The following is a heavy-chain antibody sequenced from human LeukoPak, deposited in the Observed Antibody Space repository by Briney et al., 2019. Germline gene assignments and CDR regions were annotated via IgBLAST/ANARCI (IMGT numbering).Heavy chain of an antibody. V-gene: IGHV3-21*01. CDR3: ARDPNDYRNDY. CDR2: ISSSSSYI. Sequence: GGSLRLSCAASGFTFSSYSMTWVRQAPGKGLEWVSSISSSSSYIYYADSVKGRFTISRDNSKNTLYLQMNSLRAEDTAVYYCARDPNDYRNDYWGQGTLVTVSS. CDR1: GFTFSSYS. D-gene: IGHD1-1*01. J-gene: IGHJ4*02.